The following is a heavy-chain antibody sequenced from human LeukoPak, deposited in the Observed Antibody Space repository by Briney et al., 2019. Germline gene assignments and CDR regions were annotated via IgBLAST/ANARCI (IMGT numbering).Heavy chain of an antibody. V-gene: IGHV1-69*04. Sequence: SVKVSCKASGYTFTSYDINWVRQAPGQGLEWMGRIIPILGIANYAQKFQGRVTITADKSTSTAYMELSSLRSEDTAVYYCARDEQAGSGWYFDPWGQGTLVTVSS. CDR1: GYTFTSYD. CDR2: IIPILGIA. J-gene: IGHJ5*02. CDR3: ARDEQAGSGWYFDP. D-gene: IGHD6-19*01.